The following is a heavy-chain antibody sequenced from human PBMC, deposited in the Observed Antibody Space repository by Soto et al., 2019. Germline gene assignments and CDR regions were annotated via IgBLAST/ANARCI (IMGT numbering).Heavy chain of an antibody. CDR1: GFTFSSYA. J-gene: IGHJ4*02. D-gene: IGHD3-22*01. Sequence: SLRLSCAASGFTFSSYAMHWVRQAPGKGLEWVAVISYDGSNNYYADSVKGRFTISRDNSKNTLYLQMNSLRAEDTAVYYCARDSPLTYYYDSSGYSFFDYWGQGTLVTVSS. V-gene: IGHV3-30-3*01. CDR3: ARDSPLTYYYDSSGYSFFDY. CDR2: ISYDGSNN.